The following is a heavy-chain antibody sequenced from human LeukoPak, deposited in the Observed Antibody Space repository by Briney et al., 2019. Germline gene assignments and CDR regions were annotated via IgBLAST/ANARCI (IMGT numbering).Heavy chain of an antibody. J-gene: IGHJ4*02. Sequence: PSETLSRTCTVSGGSIRSYYCSWIRQPSGKGLEWIGYTYYSGNTNYSPSLKSRVTISVDTSKNQFSLKLSSVTAADTAVYYCATSYSSGGGDYFDYWGQGTLVTVSS. CDR2: TYYSGNT. D-gene: IGHD6-19*01. CDR3: ATSYSSGGGDYFDY. V-gene: IGHV4-59*01. CDR1: GGSIRSYY.